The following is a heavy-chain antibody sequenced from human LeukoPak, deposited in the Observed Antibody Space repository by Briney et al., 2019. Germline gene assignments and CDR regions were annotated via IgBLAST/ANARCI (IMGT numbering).Heavy chain of an antibody. D-gene: IGHD5-12*01. J-gene: IGHJ4*02. CDR2: INHSGST. Sequence: SETLSLTCAVYGGSFSGYYWSWIRQSPGKGLEWIGEINHSGSTNYNPSLKSRVTISVDTSKNQFSLKVSSVTAADTAMYYCAKSNGYGLIDYWGQGTLVTVSS. V-gene: IGHV4-34*01. CDR1: GGSFSGYY. CDR3: AKSNGYGLIDY.